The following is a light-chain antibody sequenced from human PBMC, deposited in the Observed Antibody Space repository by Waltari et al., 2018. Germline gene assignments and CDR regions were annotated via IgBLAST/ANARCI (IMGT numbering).Light chain of an antibody. CDR3: CSFSGGNDLL. J-gene: IGLJ2*01. CDR2: GFT. V-gene: IGLV2-8*01. CDR1: NSDIDNFQY. Sequence: QSALTQPPSASGPPGQSVTISCTGTNSDIDNFQYVSWYQQHPGKAPRLIIYGFTKPPSDVPTRFSGSKSGNMASLTVSYLQADDESDYFCCSFSGGNDLLFGGGTKLTVL.